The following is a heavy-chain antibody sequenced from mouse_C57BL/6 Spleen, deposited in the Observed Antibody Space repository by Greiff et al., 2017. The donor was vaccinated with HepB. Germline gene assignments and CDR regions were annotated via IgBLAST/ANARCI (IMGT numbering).Heavy chain of an antibody. J-gene: IGHJ3*01. Sequence: VKLVESGPGLVQPSQSLSITCTVSGFSLTSYGVHWVRQSPGKGLEWLGVIWRGGSTDYNAAFMSRLSITKDNSKSQVFFQMNSLQADDTAIYYCAISYYDYAWFAYWGQGTLVTVSA. CDR1: GFSLTSYG. CDR3: AISYYDYAWFAY. V-gene: IGHV2-5*01. CDR2: IWRGGST. D-gene: IGHD2-4*01.